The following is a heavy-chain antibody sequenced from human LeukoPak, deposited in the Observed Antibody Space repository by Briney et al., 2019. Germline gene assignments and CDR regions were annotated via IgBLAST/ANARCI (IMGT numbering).Heavy chain of an antibody. CDR3: AKDRPLNWGYYFDY. D-gene: IGHD7-27*01. J-gene: IGHJ4*02. CDR2: ISASGGTT. CDR1: GFTFSSYG. Sequence: GGSLRLSCAASGFTFSSYGMSWVRQAPGKGLEWVSSISASGGTTYYADSVKGRFTISRDTSKNTLYLQMNSLRAEDTAVYYCAKDRPLNWGYYFDYWGQGTLVTVSS. V-gene: IGHV3-23*01.